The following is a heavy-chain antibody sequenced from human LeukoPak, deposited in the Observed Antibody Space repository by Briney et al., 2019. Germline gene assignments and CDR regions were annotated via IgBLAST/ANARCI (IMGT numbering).Heavy chain of an antibody. CDR2: ISGSGGST. Sequence: GGSLRLSCAASGFTFDDYAMHWVRQAPGKGLEWVSGISGSGGSTYYADSVKGRFTISRDNSKNTLYLQMNSLRAEDTAVYYCAKGADNWKVTDYWGQGTLVTVSS. V-gene: IGHV3-23*01. D-gene: IGHD1-1*01. J-gene: IGHJ4*02. CDR3: AKGADNWKVTDY. CDR1: GFTFDDYA.